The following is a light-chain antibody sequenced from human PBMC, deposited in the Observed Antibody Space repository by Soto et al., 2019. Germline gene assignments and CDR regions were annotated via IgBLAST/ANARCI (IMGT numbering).Light chain of an antibody. CDR2: SND. CDR1: SSNIGSNT. V-gene: IGLV1-44*01. Sequence: QSVLTQPPSASGAPGQRVTISCSGSSSNIGSNTVNWYQQLPGTAPKLLIYSNDQWPSGVPDRFSGSKSGTSASLAISGLKSEDEADYYCAAWDDSLNGVVFGGGTKLTVL. J-gene: IGLJ2*01. CDR3: AAWDDSLNGVV.